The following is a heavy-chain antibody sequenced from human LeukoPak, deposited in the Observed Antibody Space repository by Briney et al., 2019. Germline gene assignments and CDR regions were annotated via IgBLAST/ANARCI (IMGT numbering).Heavy chain of an antibody. D-gene: IGHD5-18*01. J-gene: IGHJ4*02. CDR2: INPNSGGT. Sequence: ASVKVSCKASGYTFTGYYMHWVRQAPGQGLEWMGWINPNSGGTNYAQKLQGRVTMTTDTSTSTAYMELRSLRSDDTAVYYCAGGGDSYGPEIDYWGQGTLVTVSS. V-gene: IGHV1-2*02. CDR1: GYTFTGYY. CDR3: AGGGDSYGPEIDY.